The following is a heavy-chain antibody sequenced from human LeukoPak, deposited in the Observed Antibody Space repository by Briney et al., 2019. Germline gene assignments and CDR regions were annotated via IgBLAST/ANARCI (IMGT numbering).Heavy chain of an antibody. J-gene: IGHJ3*02. CDR1: GDSINNYY. CDR2: IDYTGIT. Sequence: PSEALSLTCSVSGDSINNYYWSWIRQPPGKGLEWIAYIDYTGITKYNPSLRSRVTISVDTSTKQFSLKLSSVTAADTAVYYCARDVSYDGSGHYHGASDIWGQGTMVTVSS. CDR3: ARDVSYDGSGHYHGASDI. V-gene: IGHV4-59*01. D-gene: IGHD3-22*01.